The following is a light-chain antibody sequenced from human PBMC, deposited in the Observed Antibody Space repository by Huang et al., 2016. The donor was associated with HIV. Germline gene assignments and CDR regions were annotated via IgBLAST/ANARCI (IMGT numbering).Light chain of an antibody. CDR1: QGISSY. J-gene: IGKJ1*01. Sequence: VIWMTHSPSLLSASTGDRVTISCRFSQGISSYFAWYQQKPGKAPELLIYAASTLQTGGPSRFSGSGSGTDFTLTISCLQSEDFATYYCQQYSGFPRTFGQGTKVEI. V-gene: IGKV1D-8*01. CDR2: AAS. CDR3: QQYSGFPRT.